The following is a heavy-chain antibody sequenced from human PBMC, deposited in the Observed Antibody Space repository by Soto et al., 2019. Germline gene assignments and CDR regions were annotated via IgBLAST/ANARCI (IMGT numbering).Heavy chain of an antibody. CDR3: ATGAGYCSGASCYFHFDN. D-gene: IGHD2-2*01. CDR2: ISSVSGYL. Sequence: GGSLRLSCAASGFDFRNYNMNWVRQAPGKGLQWVSAISSVSGYLSYADSVKGRFTISRDNAENSLSLQMNNLRAEDTAVYYCATGAGYCSGASCYFHFDNWGQGTLVTVSS. J-gene: IGHJ4*02. V-gene: IGHV3-21*01. CDR1: GFDFRNYN.